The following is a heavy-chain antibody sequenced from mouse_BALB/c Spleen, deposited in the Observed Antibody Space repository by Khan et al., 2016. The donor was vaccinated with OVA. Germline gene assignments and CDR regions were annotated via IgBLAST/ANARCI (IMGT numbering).Heavy chain of an antibody. CDR3: ARLEDI. V-gene: IGHV2-9*02. CDR1: GYSLTSYG. D-gene: IGHD1-3*01. CDR2: IWAGGST. J-gene: IGHJ2*01. Sequence: QVQLKESGPGLVAHSQSLSITYTVSGYSLTSYGVHWVRHPPGKGLEWRGVIWAGGSTNYNSALMSRLSISKDNSKSQVFLKMNSLQTDDTAMYYCARLEDIWGQGTTLTVSS.